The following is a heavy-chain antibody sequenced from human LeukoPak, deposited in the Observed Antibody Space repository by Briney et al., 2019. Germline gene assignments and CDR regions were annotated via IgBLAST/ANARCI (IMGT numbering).Heavy chain of an antibody. V-gene: IGHV4-34*01. D-gene: IGHD3-22*01. CDR1: GGSFSGYY. J-gene: IGHJ3*02. Sequence: PSETLSLTCAVYGGSFSGYYWSWIRQPPGKGLEWIGEINHSGSTNYNPSLKSRVTISVDTSKNQFSLKLSSVTAADTAVYYCAKNLHYDSSGYQTWRDAFDIWGQGTMVTVSS. CDR2: INHSGST. CDR3: AKNLHYDSSGYQTWRDAFDI.